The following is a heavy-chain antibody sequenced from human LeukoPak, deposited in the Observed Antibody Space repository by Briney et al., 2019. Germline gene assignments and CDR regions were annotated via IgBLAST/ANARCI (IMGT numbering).Heavy chain of an antibody. Sequence: KSSETLSLTCAVYGGSFSGYYWGWIRQPPGKGLEWIGEINHSGSTNYNPSLKSRVTISVDTSKNQFSLKLSSVTAADTAVYYCARLSPYYYGSGSYYTQSRDYYYYMDVWGKGTTVTVSS. V-gene: IGHV4-34*01. CDR3: ARLSPYYYGSGSYYTQSRDYYYYMDV. D-gene: IGHD3-10*01. J-gene: IGHJ6*03. CDR2: INHSGST. CDR1: GGSFSGYY.